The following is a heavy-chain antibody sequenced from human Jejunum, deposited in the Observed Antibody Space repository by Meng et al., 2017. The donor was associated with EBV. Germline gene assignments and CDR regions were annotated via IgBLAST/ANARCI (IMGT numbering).Heavy chain of an antibody. V-gene: IGHV4-59*01. CDR2: IYYSVST. CDR1: GVSMSNFY. CDR3: ARGGGRPEY. D-gene: IGHD3-10*01. Sequence: QLPHSRTGRVTPSAALSLTCTVSGVSMSNFYWSWFRQPPGKGLEWIGYIYYSVSTNYNPSLKSRVTISVDTSKNQFSLSLSSVTAADTAVYYCARGGGRPEYWGQGILVTVSS. J-gene: IGHJ4*02.